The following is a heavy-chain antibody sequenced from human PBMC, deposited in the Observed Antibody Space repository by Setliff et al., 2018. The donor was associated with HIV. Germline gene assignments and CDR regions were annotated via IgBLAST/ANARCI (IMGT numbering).Heavy chain of an antibody. CDR2: IKQDGSEE. V-gene: IGHV3-7*01. CDR1: GLTFSNYW. J-gene: IGHJ4*02. Sequence: PGGSLRLSCAASGLTFSNYWMNWVRQAPGRGLEWVANIKQDGSEEYYADSVKGRFTISRDNAKNTLYLQMNSLRAEDTAVYFCVRAPPNSEYWGRGTLVTVSS. CDR3: VRAPPNSEY.